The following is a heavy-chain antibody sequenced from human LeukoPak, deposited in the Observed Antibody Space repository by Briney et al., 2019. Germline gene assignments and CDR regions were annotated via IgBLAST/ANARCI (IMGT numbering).Heavy chain of an antibody. CDR3: AKGERGIDY. D-gene: IGHD7-27*01. J-gene: IGHJ4*02. CDR1: GFTFNNFA. V-gene: IGHV3-23*01. CDR2: VNFRGTIS. Sequence: AGGSLRLSCAASGFTFNNFAMNWVRQAPGKGLEWVSSVNFRGTISYYADSVKGRFTISRDNSKNTLFLQMGSLRAEDAAIYYCAKGERGIDYWGQGTLVTVSS.